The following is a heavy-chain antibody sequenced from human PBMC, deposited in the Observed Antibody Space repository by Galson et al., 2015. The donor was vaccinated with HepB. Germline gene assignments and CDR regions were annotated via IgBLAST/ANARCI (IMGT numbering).Heavy chain of an antibody. CDR3: ARGSYSSSWFFWYFDL. CDR2: IYGGGST. Sequence: SLRLSCAASGFTVSSNYMSWVRQAPGKGLEWVSVIYGGGSTYYADSVKGRFTISRDNSKNTLYLQMNSLRAEDTAVYYCARGSYSSSWFFWYFDLWGRGTLVTVSS. CDR1: GFTVSSNY. V-gene: IGHV3-53*01. J-gene: IGHJ2*01. D-gene: IGHD6-13*01.